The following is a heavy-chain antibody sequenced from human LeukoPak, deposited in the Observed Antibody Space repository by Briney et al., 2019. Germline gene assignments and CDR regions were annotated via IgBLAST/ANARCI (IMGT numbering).Heavy chain of an antibody. J-gene: IGHJ5*02. CDR1: GGSISSYY. CDR2: IYYSGST. Sequence: PSETLSLTCTVSGGSISSYYWSWIRQPPGKGLEWIGYIYYSGSTNYNPSLKSRVTISVDTSKNQSSLKLSSVTAADTAVYYCARDYPDYGDYVGWFDPWGQGTLVTVSS. D-gene: IGHD4-17*01. CDR3: ARDYPDYGDYVGWFDP. V-gene: IGHV4-59*01.